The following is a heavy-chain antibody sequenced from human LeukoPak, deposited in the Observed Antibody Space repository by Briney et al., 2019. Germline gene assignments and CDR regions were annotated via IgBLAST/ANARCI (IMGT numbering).Heavy chain of an antibody. D-gene: IGHD3-3*01. CDR1: GYTFTSYD. CDR2: MNPNSGNT. J-gene: IGHJ4*02. V-gene: IGHV1-8*01. CDR3: ARAHRGVLRFLEWFSYYFDS. Sequence: GASVKVSCKASGYTFTSYDINWVRQATGQGLEWMGWMNPNSGNTGYAQKFQGRVTMTRNTSISTAYMELSSLRSEDTAVYYCARAHRGVLRFLEWFSYYFDSWGQGALVTVSS.